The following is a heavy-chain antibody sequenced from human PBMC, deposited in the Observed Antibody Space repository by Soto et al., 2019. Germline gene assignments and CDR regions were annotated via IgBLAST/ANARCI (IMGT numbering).Heavy chain of an antibody. CDR2: IYSGGST. Sequence: PGGSLRLCCAASGFTVSSNYMGWVRQAPGKGLEWVSVIYSGGSTYYADSVKGRFTISRDNSKNTLYLQMNSLRAEDTAVYYCARSGEIRFLEWFRNYMDVWGKGTTVTVS. V-gene: IGHV3-66*01. CDR1: GFTVSSNY. D-gene: IGHD3-3*01. J-gene: IGHJ6*03. CDR3: ARSGEIRFLEWFRNYMDV.